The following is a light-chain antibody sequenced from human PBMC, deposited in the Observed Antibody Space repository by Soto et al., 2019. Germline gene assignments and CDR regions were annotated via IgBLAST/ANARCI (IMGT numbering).Light chain of an antibody. V-gene: IGKV3-20*01. CDR3: QQYGSSIT. CDR2: GTS. Sequence: ESVLTQSPGTLSLSPGDRATLSFSASQSVSSRYLAWYQQKPGQAPRLLIYGTSSRATGIPDRFSGSGSGTDFTLTISRLEPEDFAVFYCQQYGSSITFGQGTRLEIK. CDR1: QSVSSRY. J-gene: IGKJ5*01.